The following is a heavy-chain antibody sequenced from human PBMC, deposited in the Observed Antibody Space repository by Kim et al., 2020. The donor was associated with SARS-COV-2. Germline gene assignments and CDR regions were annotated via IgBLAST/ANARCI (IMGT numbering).Heavy chain of an antibody. Sequence: SETLSLTCAVYGGSFSGYYWSWIRQPPGKGLEWIGEINHSGSTNYNPSLKSRVTISVDTSKNQFSLKLSSVTAADTAVYYCARGAVYYDFWSGYSDYYYGMDVWGQGTTVTVSS. V-gene: IGHV4-34*01. CDR3: ARGAVYYDFWSGYSDYYYGMDV. D-gene: IGHD3-3*01. CDR1: GGSFSGYY. J-gene: IGHJ6*02. CDR2: INHSGST.